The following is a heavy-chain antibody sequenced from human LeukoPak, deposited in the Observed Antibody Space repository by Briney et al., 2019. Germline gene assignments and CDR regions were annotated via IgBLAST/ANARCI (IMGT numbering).Heavy chain of an antibody. CDR1: GYTFTDYY. D-gene: IGHD2-2*01. Sequence: ASVKVSCEASGYTFTDYYIHWVRQAPGQGLEWMGWINPDTGATNAAQKLQGGITMTRDTSINTFYMELKSLTSDATAVYYCARDRCSRSSCHSSPIPVDSFDVWGQGTMLTVSS. CDR3: ARDRCSRSSCHSSPIPVDSFDV. V-gene: IGHV1-2*02. CDR2: INPDTGAT. J-gene: IGHJ3*01.